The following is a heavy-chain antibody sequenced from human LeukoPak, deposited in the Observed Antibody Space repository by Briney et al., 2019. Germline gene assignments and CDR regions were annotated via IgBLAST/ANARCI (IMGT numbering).Heavy chain of an antibody. CDR3: ARGGYYYDSSGYPQYYFDY. D-gene: IGHD3-22*01. J-gene: IGHJ4*02. Sequence: SETLSLTCAVYGGSFSGYYWSWIRQPPGKGLEWIGYIYYSGSTYYNPSLKSRVTISVDTSKNQFSLKLSSVTAADTAVYYCARGGYYYDSSGYPQYYFDYWGQGTLVTVSS. V-gene: IGHV4-34*01. CDR2: IYYSGST. CDR1: GGSFSGYY.